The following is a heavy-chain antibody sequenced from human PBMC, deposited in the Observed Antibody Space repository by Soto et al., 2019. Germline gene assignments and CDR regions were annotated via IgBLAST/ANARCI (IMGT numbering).Heavy chain of an antibody. J-gene: IGHJ6*02. D-gene: IGHD3-10*01. CDR2: ISAYNGNT. CDR1: GYTFTSYG. V-gene: IGHV1-18*01. CDR3: ARDEMDYYGSGSYGMDV. Sequence: ASVKFSCKASGYTFTSYGISWVRQAPGQGLEWMGWISAYNGNTNYAQKLQGRVTMTTDTSTSTAYMELRSLRSDDTAVYYCARDEMDYYGSGSYGMDVWGQGTTVTVSS.